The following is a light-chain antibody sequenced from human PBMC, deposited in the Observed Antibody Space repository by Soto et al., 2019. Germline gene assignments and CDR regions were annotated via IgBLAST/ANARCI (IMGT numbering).Light chain of an antibody. CDR3: SSYSSASSRV. CDR2: EVT. V-gene: IGLV2-14*01. Sequence: QPVLTQPASVSGSPGQSITISCTGTSSDIGTYDYVSWYQQHPGKAPKLMIYEVTNLPSGVSNRFSASKSGNTASLTISGLQAEDEADYYCSSYSSASSRVFGTGTKVTVL. CDR1: SSDIGTYDY. J-gene: IGLJ1*01.